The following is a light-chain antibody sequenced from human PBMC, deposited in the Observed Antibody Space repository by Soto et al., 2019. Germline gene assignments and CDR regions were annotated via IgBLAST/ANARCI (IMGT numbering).Light chain of an antibody. J-gene: IGKJ1*01. CDR3: QQYSSYWT. Sequence: EIVLTQSPGTLSLSPGERAPLSCRASQSVSNNYLAWYQQKPGQAPSLLIYGASNRATGIPDRFSGSGSGTEFTLTISSLQPDDLATYYCQQYSSYWTFGQGTKV. V-gene: IGKV3-20*01. CDR1: QSVSNNY. CDR2: GAS.